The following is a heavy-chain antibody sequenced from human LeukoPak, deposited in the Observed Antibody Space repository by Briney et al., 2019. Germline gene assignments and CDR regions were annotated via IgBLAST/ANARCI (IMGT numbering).Heavy chain of an antibody. J-gene: IGHJ4*02. CDR3: AKDRTSSPAGD. Sequence: GGSLRLSCAASGFTSSNSAMSWARQAPGKGLEWVSGISASGGRAYYADSVKGRFTISRDNSKNTLFLQMNTLRAEDTALYYCAKDRTSSPAGDWGQGTLVTVSS. CDR2: ISASGGRA. V-gene: IGHV3-23*01. D-gene: IGHD6-13*01. CDR1: GFTSSNSA.